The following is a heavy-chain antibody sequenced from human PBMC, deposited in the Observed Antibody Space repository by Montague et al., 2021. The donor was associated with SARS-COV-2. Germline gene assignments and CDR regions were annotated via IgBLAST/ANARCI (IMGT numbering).Heavy chain of an antibody. J-gene: IGHJ5*02. CDR1: GGSISSHF. CDR3: ARATSARGAVSWFDP. Sequence: SETLSLTCTVSGGSISSHFWSFIRQPPGKGLEWIGYINSNGGTNDNPSLRSRLTMSVDTSKNQFSLQLRSMTPADTAVYFCARATSARGAVSWFDPWGQGILVTVSS. V-gene: IGHV4-59*11. D-gene: IGHD3-10*01. CDR2: INSNGGT.